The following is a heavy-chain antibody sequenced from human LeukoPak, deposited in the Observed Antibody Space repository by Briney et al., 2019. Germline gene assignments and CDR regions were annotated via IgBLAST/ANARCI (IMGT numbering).Heavy chain of an antibody. D-gene: IGHD2-2*01. CDR3: ARGIVVVAAAPYYYYMDV. V-gene: IGHV1-69*01. Sequence: SVKVSCKASGGTFSSYAISWVRQAPGQGLEWMGGIIPIFGTANYAQKFLGRVTITADESTSTAYMELSSLRSEDTAVYYCARGIVVVAAAPYYYYMDVWGKGTTVTVSS. J-gene: IGHJ6*03. CDR2: IIPIFGTA. CDR1: GGTFSSYA.